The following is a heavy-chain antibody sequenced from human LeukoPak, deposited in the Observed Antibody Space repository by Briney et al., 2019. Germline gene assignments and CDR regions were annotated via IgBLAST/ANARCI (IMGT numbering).Heavy chain of an antibody. V-gene: IGHV3-30*18. CDR2: ISYDGSNK. CDR1: GFTFSRDG. Sequence: GGSLRLSCAASGFTFSRDGMHWGRQAPGKGVEGVALISYDGSNKYYADSVKGGFTISRDNSKNTLYLQMNSLRAEDTAVYYCAKDQRPMITFGGVIADWGQGTLVTVSS. D-gene: IGHD3-16*02. J-gene: IGHJ4*02. CDR3: AKDQRPMITFGGVIAD.